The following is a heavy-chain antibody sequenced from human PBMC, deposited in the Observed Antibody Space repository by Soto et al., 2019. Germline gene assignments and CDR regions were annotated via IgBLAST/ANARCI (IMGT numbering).Heavy chain of an antibody. CDR1: GFTFSSYG. V-gene: IGHV3-30*18. Sequence: QVQLVESGGGVVQPGRSLRLSCAASGFTFSSYGMHWVRQAPGKGLEWVAVISYDGSNKYYAESVKGRFTISRDNSKNTLYLQMNSLRAEDTAVYYCANPQSFGINYYDSSGDAFDIWGQGTMVTVSS. J-gene: IGHJ3*02. D-gene: IGHD3-22*01. CDR3: ANPQSFGINYYDSSGDAFDI. CDR2: ISYDGSNK.